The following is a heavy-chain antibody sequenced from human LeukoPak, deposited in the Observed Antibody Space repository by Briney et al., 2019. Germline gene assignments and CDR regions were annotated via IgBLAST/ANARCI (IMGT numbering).Heavy chain of an antibody. D-gene: IGHD2-15*01. CDR3: ARHPFATPFDQ. CDR2: IYQTGDS. J-gene: IGHJ4*02. V-gene: IGHV4-59*08. CDR1: GGSMINNY. Sequence: SETLSLTCTVSGGSMINNYWSWIRQAPGKGLEWIGYIYQTGDSNHNPSLKSRVTISVDTPKNQMSLNPKSVTAADTAVYYCARHPFATPFDQWGQGTLVTVSS.